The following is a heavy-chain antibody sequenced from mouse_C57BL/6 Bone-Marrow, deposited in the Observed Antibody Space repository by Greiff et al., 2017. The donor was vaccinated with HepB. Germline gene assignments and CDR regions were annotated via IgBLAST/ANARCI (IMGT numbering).Heavy chain of an antibody. J-gene: IGHJ2*01. CDR1: GYTFTDYY. D-gene: IGHD1-1*01. Sequence: VQLQQSGPELVKPGASVKISCKASGYTFTDYYINWVKQRPGQGLEWIGWIFPGSGSTYYNEKFKGKATLTVDKSSSTAYMLLSSLTSEDSAVYFCARSPYYYGSSSYFDYWGQGTTLTVSS. CDR2: IFPGSGST. V-gene: IGHV1-75*01. CDR3: ARSPYYYGSSSYFDY.